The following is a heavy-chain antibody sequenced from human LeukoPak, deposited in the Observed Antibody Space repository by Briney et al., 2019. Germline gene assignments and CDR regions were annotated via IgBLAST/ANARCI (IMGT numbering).Heavy chain of an antibody. J-gene: IGHJ3*02. D-gene: IGHD1-26*01. CDR2: VYKDGNST. CDR3: ARGGSGCFDI. CDR1: GFTFSSFW. Sequence: GGSLRLSCAASGFTFSSFWMHWVRQAPGKGLEWVSHVYKDGNSTTYTDSVRGRFTISRDNAKITVDLQMNNLRAEDTGVYYCARGGSGCFDIWGQGTMVTVSS. V-gene: IGHV3-74*03.